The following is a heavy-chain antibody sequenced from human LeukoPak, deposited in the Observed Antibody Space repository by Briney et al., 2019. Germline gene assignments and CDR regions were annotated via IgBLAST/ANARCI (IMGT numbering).Heavy chain of an antibody. CDR3: AKAWRGGSYVDRHFDY. D-gene: IGHD1-26*01. J-gene: IGHJ4*02. V-gene: IGHV3-30*04. CDR2: ISYDAINK. Sequence: GTSLRLSCAASGFTFSNYAINWVRQAPGKGLEWVAVISYDAINKYYADSVKGRFTISRDNSKNTVYLQMNSLTAEDTAVYFCAKAWRGGSYVDRHFDYWGQGTLVTVSS. CDR1: GFTFSNYA.